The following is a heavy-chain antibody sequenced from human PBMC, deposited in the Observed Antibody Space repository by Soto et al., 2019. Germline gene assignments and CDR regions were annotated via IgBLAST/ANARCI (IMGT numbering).Heavy chain of an antibody. J-gene: IGHJ3*02. D-gene: IGHD2-15*01. V-gene: IGHV1-46*03. Sequence: VASVKVSCKASGYTFTNYYMHWVRQAPGQGLEWMGIINPSGGSTSYAQKFQGRVTMTRDTSTSTVYMELSSLRSEDTAVYYCARDRYCSGGSCHDAFDIWGQGTMVTVSS. CDR3: ARDRYCSGGSCHDAFDI. CDR1: GYTFTNYY. CDR2: INPSGGST.